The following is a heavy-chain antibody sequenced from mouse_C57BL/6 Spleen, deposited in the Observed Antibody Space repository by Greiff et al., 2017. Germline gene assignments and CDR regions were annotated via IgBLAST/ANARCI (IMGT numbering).Heavy chain of an antibody. J-gene: IGHJ2*01. CDR3: ARNYYGSSPCFDY. D-gene: IGHD1-1*01. V-gene: IGHV5-17*01. Sequence: EVQVVESGGGLVKPGGSLKLSCAASGFTFSDYGMHWVRQSPEKGLEWVAYISSGSSTIYYADTVKGRFTISRDNAKNTLFLQMTRLRSEDTAMYYCARNYYGSSPCFDYWGQGTTLTVSS. CDR1: GFTFSDYG. CDR2: ISSGSSTI.